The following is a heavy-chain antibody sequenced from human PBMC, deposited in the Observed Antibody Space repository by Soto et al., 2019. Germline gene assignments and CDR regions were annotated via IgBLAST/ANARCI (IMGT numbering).Heavy chain of an antibody. Sequence: PGESLKISCQTSGFSFTNYWISWVRHVPGKGLEWMGNIDPVDSYVNYSPSFQGHVTFSVDTSISTAFLHWSSLQASDRATYFCARIESIARNWFDPWGQGTLVTVSS. CDR2: IDPVDSYV. CDR1: GFSFTNYW. CDR3: ARIESIARNWFDP. V-gene: IGHV5-10-1*01. D-gene: IGHD6-13*01. J-gene: IGHJ5*02.